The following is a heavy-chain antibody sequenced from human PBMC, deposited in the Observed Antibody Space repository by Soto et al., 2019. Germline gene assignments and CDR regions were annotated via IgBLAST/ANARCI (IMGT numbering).Heavy chain of an antibody. D-gene: IGHD2-15*01. J-gene: IGHJ4*02. V-gene: IGHV3-15*07. CDR3: YTDAYHTLRRVSIDY. CDR2: IKSKIDGGTT. Sequence: GGSLRLSCAASGFTFSNAWINWVRQAPGKGLEWVGRIKSKIDGGTTDFAAPVKGRFAISRDDSKNMVYLEMNSLKTEDTGVYYCYTDAYHTLRRVSIDYRGQGTLVTVSS. CDR1: GFTFSNAW.